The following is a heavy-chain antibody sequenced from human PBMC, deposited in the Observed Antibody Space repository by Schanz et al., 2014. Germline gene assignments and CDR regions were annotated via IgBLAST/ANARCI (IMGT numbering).Heavy chain of an antibody. CDR1: GYTFRHYG. D-gene: IGHD5-12*01. V-gene: IGHV1-18*04. J-gene: IGHJ5*02. Sequence: QVQLVQSGAEVKKPGASVKVSCKASGYTFRHYGISWLRQAPGQGLEWMGYISGYNGNTNYAPKVQDRVTMTTDTSTSTAYMELRSLRSDDTAVYYCARGPLGTSPWGQGTLVTVSS. CDR3: ARGPLGTSP. CDR2: ISGYNGNT.